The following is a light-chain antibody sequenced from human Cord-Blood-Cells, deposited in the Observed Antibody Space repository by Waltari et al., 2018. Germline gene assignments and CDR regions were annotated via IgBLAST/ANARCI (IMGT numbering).Light chain of an antibody. CDR3: QQLNSYPHT. Sequence: DIKLTQSPSFLSASVGDRVTITCRASQGISSYLAWYQQKPGKAPKLLIYATSTLQSGVPSRFSGSGSGTEFTLTISSLQPEDFATYYFQQLNSYPHTFGQGTKLEIK. J-gene: IGKJ2*01. V-gene: IGKV1-9*01. CDR1: QGISSY. CDR2: ATS.